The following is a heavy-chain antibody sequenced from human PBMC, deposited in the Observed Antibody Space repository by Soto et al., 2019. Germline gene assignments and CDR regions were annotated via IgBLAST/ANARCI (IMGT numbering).Heavy chain of an antibody. CDR3: ASPGRDIVATIDWVEDYFDY. Sequence: GASVKVSCKASGGTFSSYAISWVRQAPGQGLEWMGGIIPIFGTANYAQKFQGRVTITADESTSTAYMELSSLRSEDTAVYYCASPGRDIVATIDWVEDYFDYWGQGTLVTVSS. V-gene: IGHV1-69*13. D-gene: IGHD5-12*01. J-gene: IGHJ4*02. CDR2: IIPIFGTA. CDR1: GGTFSSYA.